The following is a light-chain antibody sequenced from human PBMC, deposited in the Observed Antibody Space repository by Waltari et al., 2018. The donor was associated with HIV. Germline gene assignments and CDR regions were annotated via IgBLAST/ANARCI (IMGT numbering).Light chain of an antibody. J-gene: IGKJ2*01. Sequence: EIVLTQSPGTLSLSQGDRAILSCRASQSLKNNFLTWYQQKPGQAPRRLISGTSYKTADIPDRFSGSGSGTEFTLTISRLEPEDFALYYCQHYDGSQYTSGQGTKLEIK. CDR1: QSLKNNF. CDR2: GTS. V-gene: IGKV3-20*01. CDR3: QHYDGSQYT.